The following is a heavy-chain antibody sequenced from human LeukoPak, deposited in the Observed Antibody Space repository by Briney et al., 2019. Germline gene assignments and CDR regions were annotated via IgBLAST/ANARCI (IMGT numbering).Heavy chain of an antibody. CDR3: ERDQGGYASFDT. J-gene: IGHJ4*02. D-gene: IGHD5-12*01. CDR2: IHYSGGT. Sequence: PSQTLSLIGTVSGGSISSGGYYWSWIRQHPGKGPEWIGNIHYSGGTYGNPSLKSRATMSVDTSKNQFSRRLTSVTAADTAVYYCERDQGGYASFDTWGQGTFVTVSS. CDR1: GGSISSGGYY. V-gene: IGHV4-31*03.